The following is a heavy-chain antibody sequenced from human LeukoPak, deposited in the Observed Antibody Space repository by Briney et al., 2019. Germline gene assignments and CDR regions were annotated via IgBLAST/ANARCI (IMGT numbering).Heavy chain of an antibody. CDR1: GFTFSSYA. J-gene: IGHJ4*02. CDR3: AKDQWELPGFSDY. D-gene: IGHD1-26*01. Sequence: GGSLRLSCAASGFTFSSYAMSWVRQAPGKGLEWVSAVSVNGGGTYYADSVKGRFTISRDNSKNTLCLQMNSLRAEDTAVYYCAKDQWELPGFSDYWGQGTLVTVSS. CDR2: VSVNGGGT. V-gene: IGHV3-23*01.